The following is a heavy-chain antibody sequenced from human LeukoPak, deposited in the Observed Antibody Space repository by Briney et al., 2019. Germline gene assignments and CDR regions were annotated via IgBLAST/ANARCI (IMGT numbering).Heavy chain of an antibody. CDR3: GGGVRGVIVL. CDR2: IYTSGST. Sequence: SETLSLTCTVSGGSISSYYWTWVRQPAGKGLEWIGRIYTSGSTNYSPSLKSRVTMSVDTSKNQFSLKLSSVTAADTAVYYCGGGVRGVIVLWGQGTLVTVSS. D-gene: IGHD3-10*01. J-gene: IGHJ4*02. V-gene: IGHV4-4*07. CDR1: GGSISSYY.